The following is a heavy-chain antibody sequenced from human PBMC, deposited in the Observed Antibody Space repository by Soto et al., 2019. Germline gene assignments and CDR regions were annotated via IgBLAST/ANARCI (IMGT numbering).Heavy chain of an antibody. CDR2: ISSDGDTI. V-gene: IGHV3-9*01. D-gene: IGHD5-12*01. CDR3: TIGGYDLICYFGMDV. Sequence: EVQLIESGGGWVQPGTSLRVSCAASGFTFHEYAMHWVRQAPGKGLEWVSGISSDGDTIAYADSVQGRFTVFRDNAKNSLDLQMNSLRAEDTALYYCTIGGYDLICYFGMDVWGQGATVTVSS. J-gene: IGHJ6*02. CDR1: GFTFHEYA.